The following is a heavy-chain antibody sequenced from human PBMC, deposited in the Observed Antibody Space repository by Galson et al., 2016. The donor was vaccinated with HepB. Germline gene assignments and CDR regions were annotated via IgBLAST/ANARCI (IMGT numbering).Heavy chain of an antibody. D-gene: IGHD5-12*01. J-gene: IGHJ4*02. Sequence: SETLSLTCTVSGDSISSYYWTWIRQPPGKGLEWIGYVYYTGSTKYNPSPRSPVSISVDTSKNQCSLKLSSVTAADTAVYYCAREVASRGEYWGQGILASVSS. CDR1: GDSISSYY. CDR2: VYYTGST. V-gene: IGHV4-59*01. CDR3: AREVASRGEY.